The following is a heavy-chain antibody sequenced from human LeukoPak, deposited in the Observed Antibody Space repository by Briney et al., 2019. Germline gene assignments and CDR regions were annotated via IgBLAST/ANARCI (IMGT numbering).Heavy chain of an antibody. D-gene: IGHD2-8*02. CDR2: IGGSALDT. J-gene: IGHJ4*02. CDR1: GFIFKSYA. Sequence: GGSLRLSCAASGFIFKSYAMSWVRQTPAEGLEWVAAIGGSALDTYYPDSVKGRFIISRDNTRNTLYLQMSSLRAEDTAVYFCVKEGLLLGPSQFDYWGQGTLVTVSS. V-gene: IGHV3-23*01. CDR3: VKEGLLLGPSQFDY.